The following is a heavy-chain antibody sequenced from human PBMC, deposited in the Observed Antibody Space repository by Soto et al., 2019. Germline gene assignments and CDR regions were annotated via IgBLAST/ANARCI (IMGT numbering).Heavy chain of an antibody. CDR1: GFTFSSYA. CDR2: ISGSGGST. D-gene: IGHD3-9*01. V-gene: IGHV3-23*01. J-gene: IGHJ4*02. Sequence: PGGSLRLSCAASGFTFSSYAMSWVRQAPGKGLEWVSAISGSGGSTYYADSVKGRFTISRDNSKNTLYLQMNSLRAEDTAVYYCAKEPPQFWNILTGYFDYWGQGTLVTVSS. CDR3: AKEPPQFWNILTGYFDY.